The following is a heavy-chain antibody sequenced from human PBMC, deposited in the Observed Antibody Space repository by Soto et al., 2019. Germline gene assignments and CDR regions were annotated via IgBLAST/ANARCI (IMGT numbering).Heavy chain of an antibody. D-gene: IGHD6-19*01. Sequence: EVQLLESGGAFVQPGGSLRLSCAASGFTFNNYAMSWVRQAPGKGLEWVSAIGSDGTAIQYADSVKGRFTISKDNSNDMLYLQMNSLRAEDTAVYYCVRPGLTVPGTRYFDHWGQGALVTVSS. CDR1: GFTFNNYA. CDR3: VRPGLTVPGTRYFDH. V-gene: IGHV3-23*05. J-gene: IGHJ4*02. CDR2: IGSDGTAI.